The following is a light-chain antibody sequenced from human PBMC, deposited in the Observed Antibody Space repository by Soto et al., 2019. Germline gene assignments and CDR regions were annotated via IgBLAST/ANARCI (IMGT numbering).Light chain of an antibody. CDR3: QQYSSSPWT. CDR1: QSVTSSY. Sequence: EIVLTQSPGTLSLSPGERATLSCRASQSVTSSYLAWYQLKPGQAPGLVIYGASSRATGIPDRFSGSGSGTDFTLTISRLEPEDFGVYSCQQYSSSPWTFGQGTKVEIK. V-gene: IGKV3-20*01. J-gene: IGKJ1*01. CDR2: GAS.